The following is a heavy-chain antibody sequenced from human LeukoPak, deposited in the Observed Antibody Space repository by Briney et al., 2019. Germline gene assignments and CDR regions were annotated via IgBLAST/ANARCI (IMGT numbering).Heavy chain of an antibody. Sequence: SETLSLTCAVYGGSFSGYYWSWIRQPPGKGLEWIGEINHSGSTNYNPSLKSRVTISVDTSKNQFSLKLSSVTAADTAVYYCARRRQWLAHHHLGRLGFDYWGQGTLVTVSS. CDR1: GGSFSGYY. CDR3: ARRRQWLAHHHLGRLGFDY. J-gene: IGHJ4*02. CDR2: INHSGST. D-gene: IGHD6-19*01. V-gene: IGHV4-34*01.